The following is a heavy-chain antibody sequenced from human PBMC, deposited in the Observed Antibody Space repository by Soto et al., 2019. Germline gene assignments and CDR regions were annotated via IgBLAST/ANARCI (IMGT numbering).Heavy chain of an antibody. D-gene: IGHD3-9*01. V-gene: IGHV3-33*01. CDR3: AREVAHYDILTGYYSTDDAFDI. CDR1: GFTFSSYG. J-gene: IGHJ3*02. Sequence: GSLRLSCAASGFTFSSYGMHWVRQAPGKGLEWVAVIWYDGSNKYYADSVKGRFTISRDNSKNTLYLQMNSLRAEDTAVYYCAREVAHYDILTGYYSTDDAFDIWGQGTMVTVSS. CDR2: IWYDGSNK.